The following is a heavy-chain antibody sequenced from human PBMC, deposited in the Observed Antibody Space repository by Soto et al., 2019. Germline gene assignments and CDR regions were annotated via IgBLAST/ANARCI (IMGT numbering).Heavy chain of an antibody. Sequence: EVQLVESGGGLVQPGGSLRLSCAASGFTVSSNYMSWVRQAPGKGLEWVSVIYSGGSTYYADSVKGRFTISRDNSKNTLYLQMNSLRAEDMAVHYCARATRNYYDSSGYLYYFDYWGQGTLVTGSS. CDR2: IYSGGST. CDR1: GFTVSSNY. CDR3: ARATRNYYDSSGYLYYFDY. V-gene: IGHV3-66*01. D-gene: IGHD3-22*01. J-gene: IGHJ4*02.